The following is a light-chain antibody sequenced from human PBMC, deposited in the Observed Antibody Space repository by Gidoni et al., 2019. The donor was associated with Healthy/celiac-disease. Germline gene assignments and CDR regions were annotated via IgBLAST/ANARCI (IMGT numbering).Light chain of an antibody. V-gene: IGKV3-20*01. J-gene: IGKJ1*01. CDR2: GAS. CDR3: QQYGSSPGWT. CDR1: QSVSSSY. Sequence: DIVLTQSPVTLSLSPGERATLSCRASQSVSSSYLAWYQQKPGQAPRLLIYGASSRATGIPDRFSGSGSGTDFTLTISRLEPEDFAVYYCQQYGSSPGWTFGQGTKVEIK.